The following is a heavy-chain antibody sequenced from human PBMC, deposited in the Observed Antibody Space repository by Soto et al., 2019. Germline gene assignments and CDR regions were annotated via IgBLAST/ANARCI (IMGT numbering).Heavy chain of an antibody. J-gene: IGHJ3*02. D-gene: IGHD3-16*02. CDR3: AKTYYDYVWGSYRPDAFDI. CDR2: IYYSGST. CDR1: GGSISSSSYY. Sequence: NPSETLSLTCTVSGGSISSSSYYWGWIRQPPGKGLEWIGSIYYSGSTYYNPSLKSRVTISVDTSKNQFSLKLSSVTAADTAVYYCAKTYYDYVWGSYRPDAFDIWGQGTMVTVSS. V-gene: IGHV4-39*01.